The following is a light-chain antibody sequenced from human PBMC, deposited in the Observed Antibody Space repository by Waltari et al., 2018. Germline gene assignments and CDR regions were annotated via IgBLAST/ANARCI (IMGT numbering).Light chain of an antibody. CDR1: SGHSSNA. CDR3: QTWGTGFEV. J-gene: IGLJ2*01. Sequence: QVVLTQSPSASASLGASVRLTCTLSSGHSSNAIVWHQQQPEKAPRFFMKVNVDGSHTRGDGIPDRFSGSTSGAERYLTISSLQSEDEADYYCQTWGTGFEVFGGGTKLTVL. CDR2: VNVDGSH. V-gene: IGLV4-69*01.